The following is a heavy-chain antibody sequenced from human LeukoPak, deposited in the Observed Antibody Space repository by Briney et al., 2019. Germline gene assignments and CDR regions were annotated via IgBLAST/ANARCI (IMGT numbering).Heavy chain of an antibody. D-gene: IGHD5-18*01. CDR2: IYSGGST. Sequence: PGGPLRLSCAASGFTVSSNYMSWVRQAPGKGLEWVSVIYSGGSTYYADSVKGRFTISRDNSKNTLYLQMNSLRAEDTAVYYCARGGYSYGPDFDYWGQGTLVTVSS. CDR1: GFTVSSNY. V-gene: IGHV3-66*01. J-gene: IGHJ4*02. CDR3: ARGGYSYGPDFDY.